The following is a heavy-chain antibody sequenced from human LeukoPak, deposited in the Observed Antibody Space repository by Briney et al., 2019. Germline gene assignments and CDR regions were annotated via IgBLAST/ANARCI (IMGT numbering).Heavy chain of an antibody. J-gene: IGHJ6*03. CDR3: ARRRGSYYYYYYMDV. CDR2: INHSGST. Sequence: SSETLSLTCAVYGGSFSGYYWSWIRQPPGKGLEWIGEINHSGSTNYNPSLKSRVTISVDTSKNQFSLKPSSVTAADTAVYYCARRRGSYYYYYYMDVWGKGTTVTISS. D-gene: IGHD1-26*01. V-gene: IGHV4-34*01. CDR1: GGSFSGYY.